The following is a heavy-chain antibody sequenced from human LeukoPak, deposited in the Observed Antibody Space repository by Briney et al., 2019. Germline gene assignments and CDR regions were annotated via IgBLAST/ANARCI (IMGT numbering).Heavy chain of an antibody. V-gene: IGHV3-23*01. CDR1: GFTFNNYA. CDR3: AKIFHTDRYYLGEHLFDA. CDR2: ISGSGGST. J-gene: IGHJ5*02. Sequence: GGSLRLSCAASGFTFNNYAMSWVRQAPGKGPEWLSAISGSGGSTTDADSVKGRFTTSRDNSKSTLYLQMNSLRAEDTAIYYCAKIFHTDRYYLGEHLFDAWGQGTLVTVSS. D-gene: IGHD3-22*01.